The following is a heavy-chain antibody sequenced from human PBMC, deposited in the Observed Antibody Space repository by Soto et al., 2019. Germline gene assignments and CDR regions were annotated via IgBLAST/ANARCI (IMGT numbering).Heavy chain of an antibody. CDR2: IYSSGST. V-gene: IGHV4-61*01. D-gene: IGHD5-12*01. Sequence: QVQLQESGPGLVKPSETLSLTCTVSGGSVSNGSYYWSWIRQPPGKGLEWIGYIYSSGSTSYNPSLTSRITISVDTSKNQCSLKLSSVTAADTAVYYCARDGDGYNYWGQGTLVTVSS. CDR1: GGSVSNGSYY. J-gene: IGHJ4*02. CDR3: ARDGDGYNY.